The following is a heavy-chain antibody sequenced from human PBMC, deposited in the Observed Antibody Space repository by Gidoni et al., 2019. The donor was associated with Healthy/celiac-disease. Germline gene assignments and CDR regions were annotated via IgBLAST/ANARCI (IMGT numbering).Heavy chain of an antibody. J-gene: IGHJ4*02. V-gene: IGHV4-61*02. D-gene: IGHD3-3*01. Sequence: QVQLQESGPGLVKPSQTLSLTCTVSGGSISSGSYYWSWLRQPTGKGLEWIGRIYTSGSTNYNPSLKSRVTISVDTSKNQFSLKLSSVTAADTAVYYCAYTGYYDFWSGYYPSPHYYFDYWGQGTLVTVSS. CDR1: GGSISSGSYY. CDR3: AYTGYYDFWSGYYPSPHYYFDY. CDR2: IYTSGST.